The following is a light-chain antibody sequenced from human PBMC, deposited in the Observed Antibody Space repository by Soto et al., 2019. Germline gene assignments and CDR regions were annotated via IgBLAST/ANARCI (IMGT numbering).Light chain of an antibody. CDR1: QSITTW. CDR3: QQYSSYQYT. J-gene: IGKJ2*01. CDR2: KAS. Sequence: DIQMTQSPSTLSASVGDRVTITCRASQSITTWLAWYQQKPGKAPKLLIYKASSLESGVPSRFSGSGSGTEFTLTISSLQPDHFATYYCQQYSSYQYTFGQGTKLEIE. V-gene: IGKV1-5*03.